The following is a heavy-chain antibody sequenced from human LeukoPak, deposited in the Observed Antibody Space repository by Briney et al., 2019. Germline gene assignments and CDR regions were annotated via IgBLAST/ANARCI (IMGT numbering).Heavy chain of an antibody. D-gene: IGHD2-8*01. CDR3: ARGYCTNGVCFQYYFDY. CDR2: IYYSGST. Sequence: SETLSLTCTVSGGSISSYYWSWIRQPPEKGLEWIGYIYYSGSTNYNPSLKSRVTISVDTSKNQFSLKLSSVTAADTAVYYCARGYCTNGVCFQYYFDYWGQGTLVTVSS. CDR1: GGSISSYY. V-gene: IGHV4-59*01. J-gene: IGHJ4*02.